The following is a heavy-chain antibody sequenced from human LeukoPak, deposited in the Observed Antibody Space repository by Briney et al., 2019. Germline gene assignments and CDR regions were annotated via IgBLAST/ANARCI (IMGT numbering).Heavy chain of an antibody. CDR1: GFTVSTNY. V-gene: IGHV4-4*02. J-gene: IGHJ3*02. CDR2: IYHSGST. CDR3: ARRVAAAWENAFDI. D-gene: IGHD6-13*01. Sequence: PGGSLRLSCAASGFTVSTNYMSWVRQPPGKGLEWIGEIYHSGSTNYNPSLKSRVTISVDKSKNQFSLKLSSVTAADTAVYYCARRVAAAWENAFDIWGQGTMVTISS.